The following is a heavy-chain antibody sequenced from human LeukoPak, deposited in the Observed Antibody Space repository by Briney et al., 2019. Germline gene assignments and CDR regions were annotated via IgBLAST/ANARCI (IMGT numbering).Heavy chain of an antibody. Sequence: ASVKVSCKASGYTFTGYYMHWVRQAPGQGLQWMGWISAYNGNTNYAQKLQGRVTMTTDTSTSTAYMELRSLRSDDTAVYYCARDSGYGSGSFGDYWGQGTLVTVSS. CDR1: GYTFTGYY. D-gene: IGHD3-10*01. J-gene: IGHJ4*02. V-gene: IGHV1-18*04. CDR2: ISAYNGNT. CDR3: ARDSGYGSGSFGDY.